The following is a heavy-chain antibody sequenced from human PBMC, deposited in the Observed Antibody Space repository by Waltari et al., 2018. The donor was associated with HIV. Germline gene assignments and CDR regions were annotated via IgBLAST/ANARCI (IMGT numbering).Heavy chain of an antibody. Sequence: QAQLVQSGAEVRTPGASVKVSCKASGYNFARVDINWVRRATGQGLEWMGWMSINSGNAGYGQRFKGRLTLTRDTSIDMAYMELNSLTPQDTAVYYCVTSRPGAVFGDFWGQGTPVTVSS. J-gene: IGHJ4*02. V-gene: IGHV1-8*01. CDR2: MSINSGNA. D-gene: IGHD3-3*01. CDR1: GYNFARVD. CDR3: VTSRPGAVFGDF.